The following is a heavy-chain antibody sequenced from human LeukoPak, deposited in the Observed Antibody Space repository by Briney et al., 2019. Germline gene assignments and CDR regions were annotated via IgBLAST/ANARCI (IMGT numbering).Heavy chain of an antibody. J-gene: IGHJ4*02. D-gene: IGHD2-2*01. CDR1: GFAFSNYW. CDR3: ARLQPLVIPAATLGFDY. V-gene: IGHV3-74*01. CDR2: INSDGINT. Sequence: GGSLRLSCAASGFAFSNYWMHWVRQAPGKGLVWVSRINSDGINTSYADSVKGRFTISRDNSRDRIYLQMNSLRTDDTTVYYCARLQPLVIPAATLGFDYWGQGTLVTVSS.